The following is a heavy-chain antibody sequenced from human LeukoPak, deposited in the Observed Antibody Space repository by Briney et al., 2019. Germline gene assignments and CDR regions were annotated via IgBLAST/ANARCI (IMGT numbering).Heavy chain of an antibody. Sequence: PGGSLRLSCTASGVTFSSYGMSWVRQAPGKGLEWVSAISGGGGSTYHADSVRGRFTISRDNSKNALYLQMNSLRAEDTAVYYCAKDPTHHDFWSGNSDWGQGTLVTVSS. D-gene: IGHD3-3*01. CDR2: ISGGGGST. CDR1: GVTFSSYG. J-gene: IGHJ4*02. V-gene: IGHV3-23*01. CDR3: AKDPTHHDFWSGNSD.